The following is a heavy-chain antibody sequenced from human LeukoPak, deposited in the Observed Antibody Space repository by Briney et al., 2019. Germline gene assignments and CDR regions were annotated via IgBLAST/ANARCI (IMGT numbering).Heavy chain of an antibody. CDR3: AKDLTPFQWLVSPSDY. V-gene: IGHV3-23*01. D-gene: IGHD6-19*01. J-gene: IGHJ4*02. CDR2: ISGSGGST. Sequence: GGSLRLSCAASGFTFSSYAMSWVRQAPGRGLEWVSAISGSGGSTYYADSVKGRFTISGDNSKNTLYLQMNSLRAEDTAVYYCAKDLTPFQWLVSPSDYWGQGALVTVSS. CDR1: GFTFSSYA.